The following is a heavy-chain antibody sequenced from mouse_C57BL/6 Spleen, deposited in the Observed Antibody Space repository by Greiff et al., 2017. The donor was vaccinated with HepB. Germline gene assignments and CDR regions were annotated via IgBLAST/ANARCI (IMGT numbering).Heavy chain of an antibody. Sequence: QVQLQQPGAELVKPGASVKMSCKASGYTFTSYWITWVKQRPGQGLEWIGDIYPGSGSTNYNEKFKSKATLTVDTSSSTPYMQLSSLTSEYSAVYDCARGGLRLLWYFDYWGQGTTLTVSS. CDR2: IYPGSGST. CDR1: GYTFTSYW. D-gene: IGHD2-4*01. CDR3: ARGGLRLLWYFDY. V-gene: IGHV1-55*01. J-gene: IGHJ2*01.